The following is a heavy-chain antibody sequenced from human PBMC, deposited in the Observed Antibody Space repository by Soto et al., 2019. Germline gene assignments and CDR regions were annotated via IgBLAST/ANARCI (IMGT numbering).Heavy chain of an antibody. J-gene: IGHJ6*02. CDR2: ISSSSSYI. CDR3: AREGPHKSRASGMDV. V-gene: IGHV3-21*01. Sequence: GGSLRLSCAASGFTFSSYSMNWVRQAPGKGLEWVSSISSSSSYIYYADSVKGRFTISRDNAKNSLYLQMNSLRAEDTAVYYCAREGPHKSRASGMDVWGQGTTVTVSS. CDR1: GFTFSSYS.